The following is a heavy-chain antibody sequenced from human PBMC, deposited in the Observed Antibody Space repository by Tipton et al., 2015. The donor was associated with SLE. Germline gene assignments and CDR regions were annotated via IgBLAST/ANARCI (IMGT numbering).Heavy chain of an antibody. J-gene: IGHJ4*02. CDR3: ARHYFYDSSGPTDY. CDR2: IYYSGST. Sequence: TLSLTCTVSGGSISSSSYYWGWIRQPPGKGLEWIGSIYYSGSTYYNPSLKSRVTISVDTSKNQFSLKLSSVTAAGTAVYYYARHYFYDSSGPTDYWGQGTLVTVSS. D-gene: IGHD3-22*01. V-gene: IGHV4-39*01. CDR1: GGSISSSSYY.